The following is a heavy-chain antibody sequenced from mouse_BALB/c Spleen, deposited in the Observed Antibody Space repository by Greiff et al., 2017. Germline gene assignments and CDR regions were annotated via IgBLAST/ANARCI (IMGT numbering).Heavy chain of an antibody. V-gene: IGHV1-80*01. Sequence: QVQLQQSGAELVRPGSSVKISCKASGYAFSSYWVNWVKQRPGQGLEWIGQIYPGDGDTNYNGKFKGKATLTADKSSSTAYMQLSSLTSEDSAVYFCARSKGYDEGAMDYWGQGTSVTVSS. CDR1: GYAFSSYW. J-gene: IGHJ4*01. D-gene: IGHD2-14*01. CDR3: ARSKGYDEGAMDY. CDR2: IYPGDGDT.